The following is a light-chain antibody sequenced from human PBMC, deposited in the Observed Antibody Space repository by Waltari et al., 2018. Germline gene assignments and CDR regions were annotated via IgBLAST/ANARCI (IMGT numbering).Light chain of an antibody. Sequence: DIVMTQSPPSLAVSLGERATLTFKSNHSVLYSPNQKNYLAWYQQKPGQPPNLLIYWASTRESGVPDRFSGSGSGTNFTLTISSLQAEDVAVYYCQQHYTAPVTFGQGTKLEI. CDR2: WAS. CDR3: QQHYTAPVT. J-gene: IGKJ2*01. V-gene: IGKV4-1*01. CDR1: HSVLYSPNQKNY.